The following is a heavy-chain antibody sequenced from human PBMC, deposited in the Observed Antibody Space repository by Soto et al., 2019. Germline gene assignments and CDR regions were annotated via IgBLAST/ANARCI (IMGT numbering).Heavy chain of an antibody. CDR1: GGSISSYY. V-gene: IGHV4-59*01. CDR3: ARDYRRYCSGGSCYSYYYYGMDV. J-gene: IGHJ6*02. D-gene: IGHD2-15*01. Sequence: SETLSLTCTVSGGSISSYYWSWIRQPPGKGLEWIGYIYYSGSTNYNPSLKSRVTISVDTSKNQLSLKLSSVTAADTAVYYCARDYRRYCSGGSCYSYYYYGMDVWGQGTTVTVSS. CDR2: IYYSGST.